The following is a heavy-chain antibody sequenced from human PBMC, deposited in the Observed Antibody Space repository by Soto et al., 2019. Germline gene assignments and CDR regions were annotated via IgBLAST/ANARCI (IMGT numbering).Heavy chain of an antibody. CDR2: ISGCGGST. V-gene: IGHV3-23*01. J-gene: IGHJ4*02. D-gene: IGHD3-22*01. CDR3: AKGEGYYDSSGSPTAH. CDR1: GFTFSSYA. Sequence: GGSLRLSCAASGFTFSSYAMSWVRQAPGKGLEWVSAISGCGGSTYYADSVKGRFTISRDNAKNTLYLQMNSRRAEDTAVYYCAKGEGYYDSSGSPTAHWGQGTLVTVSS.